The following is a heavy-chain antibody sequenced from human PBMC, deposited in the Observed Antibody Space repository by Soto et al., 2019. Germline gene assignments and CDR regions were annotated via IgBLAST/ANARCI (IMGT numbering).Heavy chain of an antibody. Sequence: ASVKVSCKASGYSFTSYYINWVRQAPGQGLEWMGIIDPSGKNTKKAQKFQGRVTMTSDSSTSTVYLELSSLRSDDTAVYYCARDKERSYYAMDVWGQGTTVTVSS. J-gene: IGHJ6*02. CDR3: ARDKERSYYAMDV. D-gene: IGHD3-16*01. V-gene: IGHV1-46*01. CDR2: IDPSGKNT. CDR1: GYSFTSYY.